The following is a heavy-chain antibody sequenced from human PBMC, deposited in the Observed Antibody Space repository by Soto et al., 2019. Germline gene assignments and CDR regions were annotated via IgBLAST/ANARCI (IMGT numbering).Heavy chain of an antibody. V-gene: IGHV5-51*01. CDR3: ARPVGDNYVPAY. CDR2: IYPGDSDT. Sequence: GESLKISCKGSGYIFTNYWIGWVRQMPGKGLEWMGIIYPGDSDTRYSPSFQGQVTISADKSVSTAYLQWRSLKASDTAMYYCARPVGDNYVPAYWGQGTLVTVSS. CDR1: GYIFTNYW. D-gene: IGHD5-18*01. J-gene: IGHJ4*02.